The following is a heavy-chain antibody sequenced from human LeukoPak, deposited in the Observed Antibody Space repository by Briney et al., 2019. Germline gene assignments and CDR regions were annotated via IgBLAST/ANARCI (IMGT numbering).Heavy chain of an antibody. V-gene: IGHV4-34*01. CDR2: INHSGST. CDR3: ARGRLAAAPYFDY. CDR1: GGSFSGYY. J-gene: IGHJ4*02. D-gene: IGHD6-13*01. Sequence: SETLSLTCAVYGGSFSGYYWSWIRQPPGKGLEWIGEINHSGSTNYNPSLKSRVTISIDTSKNQFSLKLTSVTPADTAVYYCARGRLAAAPYFDYWGQGTLVTVSS.